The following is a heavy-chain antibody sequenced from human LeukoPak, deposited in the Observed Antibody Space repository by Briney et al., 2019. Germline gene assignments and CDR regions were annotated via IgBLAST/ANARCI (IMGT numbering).Heavy chain of an antibody. CDR2: IRSKANSYAT. J-gene: IGHJ4*02. V-gene: IGHV3-73*01. Sequence: GGSLRLSCAASGCTFSGSAMHWVRQASGKGLEWVGRIRSKANSYATAYASSVKGRFTISRDDSKNTAYLQMNSLKTEDTAVYYCTRSSPIAAFDYWGQGTLVTVSS. D-gene: IGHD6-13*01. CDR3: TRSSPIAAFDY. CDR1: GCTFSGSA.